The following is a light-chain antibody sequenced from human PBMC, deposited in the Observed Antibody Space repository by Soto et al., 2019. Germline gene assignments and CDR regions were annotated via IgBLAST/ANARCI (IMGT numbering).Light chain of an antibody. CDR3: QRDYILAGT. V-gene: IGKV3D-7*01. J-gene: IGKJ1*01. CDR1: QSVSSSY. CDR2: GAS. Sequence: PGRRVALSCRASQSVSSSYLTWYQQKPGQAPRLLIYGASTRATGTPARFSGSGSGTDFTLTISSLPPEDFAVYYCQRDYILAGTFCRGPKVDI.